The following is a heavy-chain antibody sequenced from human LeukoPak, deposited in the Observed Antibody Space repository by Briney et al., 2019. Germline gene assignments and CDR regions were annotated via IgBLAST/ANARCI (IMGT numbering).Heavy chain of an antibody. CDR1: GYTFTGYY. Sequence: ASVKVSCKASGYTFTGYYMHWVRQAPGQGLEWMGWINPNSGGTNYAQKFQGWVTTTRDTSISTVYMELSRLRSDDTAVYYCARDRGELFFNYYYYYGMDVWGQGTTVTVSS. CDR2: INPNSGGT. J-gene: IGHJ6*02. CDR3: ARDRGELFFNYYYYYGMDV. D-gene: IGHD3-10*01. V-gene: IGHV1-2*04.